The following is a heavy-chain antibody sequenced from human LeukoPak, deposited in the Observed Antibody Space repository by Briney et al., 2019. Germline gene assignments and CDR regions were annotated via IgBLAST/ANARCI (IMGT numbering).Heavy chain of an antibody. V-gene: IGHV4-59*01. CDR3: ARDRSVAVAGFDY. J-gene: IGHJ4*02. CDR1: GGSISSYY. Sequence: SETLSLTCTVSGGSISSYYWSWIRQPPGKGLEWIGYIYYSGSTNYNPSLKSRVTISVDTSKNQFSLKLSTVTAADTAVYYCARDRSVAVAGFDYWGQGTLVTVSS. D-gene: IGHD6-19*01. CDR2: IYYSGST.